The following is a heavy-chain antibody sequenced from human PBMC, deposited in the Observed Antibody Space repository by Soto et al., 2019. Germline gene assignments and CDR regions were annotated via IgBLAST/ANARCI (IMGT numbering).Heavy chain of an antibody. CDR3: AKVTYYDILTGRPDRHYYGMDV. V-gene: IGHV3-23*01. CDR1: GFTFSSYA. Sequence: GGSLRLSCAASGFTFSSYAMSWVRQAPGKGLEWVSAISGSGGSTYYADSVKGRFTISRDNSKNTLYLQMNSLRAEDTAVYYCAKVTYYDILTGRPDRHYYGMDVWGQGTTVTVSS. J-gene: IGHJ6*02. D-gene: IGHD3-9*01. CDR2: ISGSGGST.